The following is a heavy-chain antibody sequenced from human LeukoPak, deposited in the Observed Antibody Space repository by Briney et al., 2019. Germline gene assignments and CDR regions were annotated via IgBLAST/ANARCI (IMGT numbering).Heavy chain of an antibody. CDR1: GGSISSGNYY. CDR3: ARIRDGGYEYYHYYMDV. J-gene: IGHJ6*03. V-gene: IGHV4-61*02. D-gene: IGHD3-22*01. Sequence: SETLSLTCTVSGGSISSGNYYWSWIRQPAGKGLEWIGRIYSSGSTNYNPSLKSRLTISVDTSKNQFYLMLRSVTAADTALYYCARIRDGGYEYYHYYMDVWGKGTTVTVSS. CDR2: IYSSGST.